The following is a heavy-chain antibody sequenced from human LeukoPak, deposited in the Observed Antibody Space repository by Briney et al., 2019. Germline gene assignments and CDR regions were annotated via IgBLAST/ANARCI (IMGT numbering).Heavy chain of an antibody. CDR2: MSSSSSYI. D-gene: IGHD3-16*01. CDR3: AREGPRWVYVY. J-gene: IGHJ4*02. CDR1: GFTFSSYS. V-gene: IGHV3-21*01. Sequence: GGSLRLSCAASGFTFSSYSMNWVRQAPGKGLEWVSSMSSSSSYIYYADSVKGRFTISRDNAKNSLYLQMNSLRAEDTAVYYCAREGPRWVYVYWGQGTLVTVSS.